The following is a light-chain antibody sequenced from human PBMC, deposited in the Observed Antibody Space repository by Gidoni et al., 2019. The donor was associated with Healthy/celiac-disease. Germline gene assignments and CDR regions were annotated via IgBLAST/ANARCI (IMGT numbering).Light chain of an antibody. J-gene: IGKJ2*03. CDR3: QQYGSSPR. CDR2: GAS. Sequence: EIVLTQYPGTLSLSPGERATLSCRASQSVSSSYLAWYQQKPGQAPRLLIYGASSRATGIPDRFSGSGSGTDFTLTISRLEPEDFAVYYCQQYGSSPRFGQGTKLEIK. CDR1: QSVSSSY. V-gene: IGKV3-20*01.